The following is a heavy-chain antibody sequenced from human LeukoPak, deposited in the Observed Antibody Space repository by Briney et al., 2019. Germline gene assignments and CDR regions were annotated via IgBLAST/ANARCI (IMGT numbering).Heavy chain of an antibody. D-gene: IGHD4-23*01. CDR2: IYSGGST. CDR1: GFTVSSNY. V-gene: IGHV3-53*05. Sequence: GGSLRLSCAASGFTVSSNYMSWVRQAPGKGLEWVSVIYSGGSTYYADSVKGRFTISRDNSKNTLYLQMNSLRAEDTAVYYCARALDYGGNSVPFDYWGQGTLVTVPS. J-gene: IGHJ4*02. CDR3: ARALDYGGNSVPFDY.